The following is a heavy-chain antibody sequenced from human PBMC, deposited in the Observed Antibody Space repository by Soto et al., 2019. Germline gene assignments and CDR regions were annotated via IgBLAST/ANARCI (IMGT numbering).Heavy chain of an antibody. D-gene: IGHD3-3*01. J-gene: IGHJ6*02. V-gene: IGHV1-69*01. CDR3: ARGRITIFGVVIAQSPYYGMDV. Sequence: QVQLVQSGAEVKKPGSSVKASCKASGGTFSSYAISWVRQAPGQGLEWMGGIIPIFGTANYAQKFQGRVTIAADESTSRAYVGLSGLRSEDTAVYYCARGRITIFGVVIAQSPYYGMDVWGHGTTVTVSS. CDR2: IIPIFGTA. CDR1: GGTFSSYA.